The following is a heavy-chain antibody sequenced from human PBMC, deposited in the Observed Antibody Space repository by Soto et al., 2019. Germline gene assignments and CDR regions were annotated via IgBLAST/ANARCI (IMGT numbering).Heavy chain of an antibody. CDR2: IYPGDSDT. CDR1: GYSFTSYW. CDR3: AMGPYYYDSSGPQSYYYGMDV. D-gene: IGHD3-22*01. J-gene: IGHJ6*02. Sequence: GESLKISCKGSGYSFTSYWIGWVRQMPGKGLEWTGIIYPGDSDTRYSPSFQGQVTISADKSISTAYLQWSSLKASDTAMYYCAMGPYYYDSSGPQSYYYGMDVWGQGTTVTVSS. V-gene: IGHV5-51*01.